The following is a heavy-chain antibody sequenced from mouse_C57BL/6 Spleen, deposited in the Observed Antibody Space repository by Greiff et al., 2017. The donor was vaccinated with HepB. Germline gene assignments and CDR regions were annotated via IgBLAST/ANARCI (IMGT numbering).Heavy chain of an antibody. D-gene: IGHD3-2*02. V-gene: IGHV1-81*01. CDR2: IYPRSGNT. CDR3: ARSERQLRHLDY. J-gene: IGHJ2*01. Sequence: QVQLQQSGAELARPGASVKLSCKASCYTFTSYGISWVKQRTGQGLEWIGEIYPRSGNTYYNEKFKGKATLTADKSSSTAYMELRSLTSEDSAVYFCARSERQLRHLDYWGQGTTLTVSS. CDR1: CYTFTSYG.